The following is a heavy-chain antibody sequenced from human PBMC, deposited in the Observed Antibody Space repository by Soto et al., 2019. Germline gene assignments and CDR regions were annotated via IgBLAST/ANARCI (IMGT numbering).Heavy chain of an antibody. J-gene: IGHJ6*02. CDR1: GFTFSSYG. Sequence: GGSLRLSCAASGFTFSSYGMHWVRQAPGKGLEWVAVIWYDGSNKYYADSVKGRFTISRDNSKNTAVYYCVRDPPPDSETVYMDVWGQGNTVT. CDR2: IWYDGSNK. D-gene: IGHD3-10*02. V-gene: IGHV3-33*01. CDR3: DV.